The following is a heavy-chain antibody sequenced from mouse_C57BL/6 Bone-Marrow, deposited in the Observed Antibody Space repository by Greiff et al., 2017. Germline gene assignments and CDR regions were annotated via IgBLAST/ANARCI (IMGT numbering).Heavy chain of an antibody. D-gene: IGHD2-4*01. V-gene: IGHV5-6*01. J-gene: IGHJ3*01. CDR2: ISSGGSYT. Sequence: EVKLMESGGDLVKPGGSLTLSCAASGFTFSSYGMSWVRQTPDKRLEWVATISSGGSYTSYPDSVKGRFTISRDNAKNTLYLQMSSLKSEDTAMYYCARLGLRQFAYWGQGTLVTVSS. CDR1: GFTFSSYG. CDR3: ARLGLRQFAY.